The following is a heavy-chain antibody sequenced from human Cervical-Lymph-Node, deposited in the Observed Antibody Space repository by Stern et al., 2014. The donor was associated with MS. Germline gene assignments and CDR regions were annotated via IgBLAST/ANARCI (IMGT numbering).Heavy chain of an antibody. CDR3: AKDQPYCSGGSCYPRYYGMDV. V-gene: IGHV3-23*04. CDR1: GFTFSSYA. CDR2: IRGSGGST. D-gene: IGHD2-15*01. Sequence: EDQLVESGGGLVQPGGSLRLSCAASGFTFSSYAMSWVRQAPGKGLEWVSTIRGSGGSTYYADSVKGRFTISRDNSKNTLYLQMNSLRAEDTAVYYCAKDQPYCSGGSCYPRYYGMDVWGQGTTVTVSS. J-gene: IGHJ6*02.